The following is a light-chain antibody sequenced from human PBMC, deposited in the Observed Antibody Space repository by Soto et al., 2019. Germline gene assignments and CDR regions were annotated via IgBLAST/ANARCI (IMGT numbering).Light chain of an antibody. CDR3: QVSRHLPL. CDR2: DAF. J-gene: IGKJ3*01. Sequence: DIHMTQSPSSLSASVGDRVTVTCQASQDIGYYLHWYQHKPGKAPKLLIYDAFNIETGVPSKLRGDGSGTHLNFHISGLRHGDVVPYYRQVSRHLPLFRPGPKVGMK. CDR1: QDIGYY. V-gene: IGKV1-33*01.